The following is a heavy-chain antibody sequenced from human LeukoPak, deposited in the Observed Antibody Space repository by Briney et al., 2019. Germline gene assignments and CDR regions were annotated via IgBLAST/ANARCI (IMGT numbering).Heavy chain of an antibody. CDR3: AKPLVVLWFGEDAFDI. V-gene: IGHV3-23*01. CDR2: ISSSGGST. D-gene: IGHD3-10*01. CDR1: GFTFSSYT. Sequence: QAGGSLRLSCAASGFTFSSYTMSWVRQAPGKGLEWVSAISSSGGSTYYADSVKGRFTISRDNSKNTLYLQMNSLRAEDTAVYYCAKPLVVLWFGEDAFDIWGQGTMVTVSS. J-gene: IGHJ3*02.